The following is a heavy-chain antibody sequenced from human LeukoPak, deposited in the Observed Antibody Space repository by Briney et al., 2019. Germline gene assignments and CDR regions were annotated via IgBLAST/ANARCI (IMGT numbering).Heavy chain of an antibody. J-gene: IGHJ5*02. CDR3: ARDVYYYDSSGYYYLNWFDP. CDR1: GGSISSGSYY. Sequence: PSETLSLTCTVSGGSISSGSYYWSWIRQPAGKGLEWIGRIYTSGSTNYNPSLKSRVTISVDTSKNQFSLKLSSVTAADTAVYYCARDVYYYDSSGYYYLNWFDPWGQGTLVTVSS. D-gene: IGHD3-22*01. CDR2: IYTSGST. V-gene: IGHV4-61*02.